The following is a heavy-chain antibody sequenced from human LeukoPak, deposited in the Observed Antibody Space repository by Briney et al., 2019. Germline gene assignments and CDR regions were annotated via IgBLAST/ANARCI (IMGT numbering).Heavy chain of an antibody. CDR3: AKDRGSVAGTVDYYYYGMDV. D-gene: IGHD6-19*01. CDR2: INGSGGGT. V-gene: IGHV3-23*01. Sequence: GGSLRLSCAASGFTFSSSVMSWVRQAPGEGLGWVSAINGSGGGTYYADSVKGRFTIFRDNSKSTLYLQMNSLRAEDMAVYYCAKDRGSVAGTVDYYYYGMDVWGQGTTVTVSS. J-gene: IGHJ6*02. CDR1: GFTFSSSV.